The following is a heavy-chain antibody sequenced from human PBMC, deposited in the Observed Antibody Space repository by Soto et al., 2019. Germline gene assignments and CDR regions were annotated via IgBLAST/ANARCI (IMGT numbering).Heavy chain of an antibody. CDR2: IYYSGST. Sequence: SETLSLTCTVSGGSISSYYWSWIRQPPGKGLEWIGYIYYSGSTNYNPSLKSRVTISVDTSKNQFSLKLSSVTVADTAVYYCASPQPPYDLSLKVNNWFDPWGQGTLVTVSS. J-gene: IGHJ5*02. CDR1: GGSISSYY. CDR3: ASPQPPYDLSLKVNNWFDP. V-gene: IGHV4-59*01. D-gene: IGHD3-3*01.